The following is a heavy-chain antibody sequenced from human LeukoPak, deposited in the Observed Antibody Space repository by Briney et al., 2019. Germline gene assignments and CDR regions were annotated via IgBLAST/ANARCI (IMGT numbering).Heavy chain of an antibody. CDR1: GFTVSSNY. Sequence: GGSLRLSCAASGFTVSSNYMSWVRQAPGKGLEWVSSISSSTSYIYYADSVKGRFTISRDNAKNSLYLQMNSLRAEDTAVYYCARDGSGYDWGRYYFDYWGQGTLVTVSS. CDR2: ISSSTSYI. D-gene: IGHD5-12*01. J-gene: IGHJ4*02. CDR3: ARDGSGYDWGRYYFDY. V-gene: IGHV3-21*01.